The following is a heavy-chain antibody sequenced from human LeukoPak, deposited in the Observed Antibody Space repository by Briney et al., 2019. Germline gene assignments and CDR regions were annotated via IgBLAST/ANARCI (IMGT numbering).Heavy chain of an antibody. J-gene: IGHJ3*02. CDR1: GFTFSNYA. Sequence: PGGSLRLSCAASGFTFSNYAMTWVRQAPGKGLEWVSTISASGRSTYYADSVKGRFTISRDNSKNTLYLQMNSLRAEDTAVYYCAKGESIAIDAFGIWGQGTMVTVSS. CDR3: AKGESIAIDAFGI. CDR2: ISASGRST. D-gene: IGHD6-6*01. V-gene: IGHV3-23*01.